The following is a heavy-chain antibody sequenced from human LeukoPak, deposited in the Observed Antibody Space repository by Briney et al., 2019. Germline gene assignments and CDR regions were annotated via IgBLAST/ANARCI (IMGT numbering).Heavy chain of an antibody. CDR1: GYTLTELS. Sequence: GASVKVSCKVSGYTLTELSMHWVRQAPGKGLEWMGGFDPEDGETIYAQKFQGRVTMTEDTSTDTAYMELSSLRSEDTAVYYRATGFAYDSSGYYREYYFDYWGQGTLVTVSS. CDR3: ATGFAYDSSGYYREYYFDY. D-gene: IGHD3-22*01. J-gene: IGHJ4*02. CDR2: FDPEDGET. V-gene: IGHV1-24*01.